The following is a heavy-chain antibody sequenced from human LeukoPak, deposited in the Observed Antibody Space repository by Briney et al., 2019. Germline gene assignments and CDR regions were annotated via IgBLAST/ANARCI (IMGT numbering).Heavy chain of an antibody. D-gene: IGHD4-17*01. CDR1: GYSISSGYY. Sequence: SETLCLTCAVSGYSISSGYYWGWIRQPPGKGLEWIGSIYHSGSTYYNPSLKSRVTISVDTSKNQFSLKLSSVTAADTAVYYCARDYGDSRWYFAIWGRGTPVTVSS. V-gene: IGHV4-38-2*02. CDR3: ARDYGDSRWYFAI. CDR2: IYHSGST. J-gene: IGHJ2*01.